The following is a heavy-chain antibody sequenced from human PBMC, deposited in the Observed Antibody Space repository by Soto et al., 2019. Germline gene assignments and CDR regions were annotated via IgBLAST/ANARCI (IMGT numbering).Heavy chain of an antibody. Sequence: QVQLQQWGAGLLKPSETLSLTCAVYGGSFSGYYWSWIRQPPGKGLEWIGEINHSGSTNYNPSLKSRVTISVDTSKNQFSLKLSSVTAADTAVYYCARGPHYDFWSGYYNRFLNYYYGMDVWGQGTTVTVSS. J-gene: IGHJ6*02. CDR2: INHSGST. V-gene: IGHV4-34*01. CDR1: GGSFSGYY. D-gene: IGHD3-3*01. CDR3: ARGPHYDFWSGYYNRFLNYYYGMDV.